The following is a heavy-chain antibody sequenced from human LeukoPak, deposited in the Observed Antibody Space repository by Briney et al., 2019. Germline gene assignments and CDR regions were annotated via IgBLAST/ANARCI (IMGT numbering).Heavy chain of an antibody. CDR1: GGSFSGYY. CDR2: INHSGST. CDR3: ARGIGP. Sequence: SETLSLTCAVYGGSFSGYYWSWIRQPPGKGLEWIGEINHSGSTNYNPSLKSRVTISVDTSKNQFSLKLSSVTAADPAVYSGARGIGPGGQGTLVTV. J-gene: IGHJ5*02. V-gene: IGHV4-34*01.